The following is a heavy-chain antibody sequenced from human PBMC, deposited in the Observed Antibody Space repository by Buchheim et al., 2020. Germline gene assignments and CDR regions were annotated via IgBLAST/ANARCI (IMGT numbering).Heavy chain of an antibody. CDR2: IWYDGSNK. D-gene: IGHD5-18*01. V-gene: IGHV3-33*01. CDR1: GFTFSSYG. Sequence: QVQLVESGGGVVQPGRSLRLSCAASGFTFSSYGMHWVRQAPGKGLEWVAVIWYDGSNKYYADSVKGRFTISRDNSKNTLYLQMNSLRAEDTAVYYCARSSGYSYGYYFDYWGQGTL. CDR3: ARSSGYSYGYYFDY. J-gene: IGHJ4*02.